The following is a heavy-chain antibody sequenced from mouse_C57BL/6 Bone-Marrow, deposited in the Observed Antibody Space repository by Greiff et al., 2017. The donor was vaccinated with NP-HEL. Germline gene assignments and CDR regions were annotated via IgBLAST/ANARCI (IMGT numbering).Heavy chain of an antibody. J-gene: IGHJ4*01. CDR3: ARGGDYDVGAMDY. CDR2: ISSGGSYT. CDR1: GFTFSSYG. Sequence: EVKVEESGGDLVKPGGSLKLSCAASGFTFSSYGMSWVRQTPDKRLEWVATISSGGSYTYYPDSVKGRFPISRDNAKNTLYLEMSSVKSEDTAMYYCARGGDYDVGAMDYWGQGTSVTVSS. D-gene: IGHD2-4*01. V-gene: IGHV5-6*02.